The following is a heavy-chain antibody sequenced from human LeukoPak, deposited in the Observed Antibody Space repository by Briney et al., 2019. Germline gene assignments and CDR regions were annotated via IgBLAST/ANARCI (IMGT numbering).Heavy chain of an antibody. V-gene: IGHV3-23*01. CDR3: AKGVLSSSWPNWFDP. Sequence: GGPLRLSCAASGFTFSSYAMSWVRQAPGKGLEWVSAISGSGGSTYYADSVKGRFTTSRDNSKSTLYLQMNSLRAEDTAVYYRAKGVLSSSWPNWFDPWGQGTLVTVSS. CDR1: GFTFSSYA. CDR2: ISGSGGST. J-gene: IGHJ5*02. D-gene: IGHD6-13*01.